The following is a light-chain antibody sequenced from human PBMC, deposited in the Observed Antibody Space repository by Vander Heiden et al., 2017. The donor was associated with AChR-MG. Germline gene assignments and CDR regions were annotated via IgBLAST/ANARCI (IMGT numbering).Light chain of an antibody. CDR3: QQYNNWPPRWT. J-gene: IGKJ1*01. V-gene: IGKV3-15*01. CDR2: GAS. Sequence: DIVMTQSPGTLSVSPGESATLSCRASQSVSNTVAWYQQKPGQPPRLLIYGASTRAPGVPVRFSGSGSGTDFALTISSLQSEDFAVYYCQQYNNWPPRWTFGQGTKVEIK. CDR1: QSVSNT.